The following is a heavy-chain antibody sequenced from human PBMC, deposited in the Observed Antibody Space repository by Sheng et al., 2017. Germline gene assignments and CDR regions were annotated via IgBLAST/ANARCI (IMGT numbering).Heavy chain of an antibody. V-gene: IGHV1-69*04. Sequence: QVQLVQSGAEVKKPGSSVKVSCKASGGTFSSYAISWVRQAPGQGLEWMGGIIPILGIANYAQKFQGRVTITADKSTSTAYMELSSLRSEDTAVYYCARDPDYYDSSGNYQGFDYWGQGTLVTVSS. CDR3: ARDPDYYDSSGNYQGFDY. J-gene: IGHJ4*02. D-gene: IGHD3-22*01. CDR1: GGTFSSYA. CDR2: IIPILGIA.